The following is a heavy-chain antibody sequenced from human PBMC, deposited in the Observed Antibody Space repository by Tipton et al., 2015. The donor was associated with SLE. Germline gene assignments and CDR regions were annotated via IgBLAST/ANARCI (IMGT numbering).Heavy chain of an antibody. V-gene: IGHV4-61*10. CDR2: IYYSGST. Sequence: TLSLTCTVSGGSISSGSYYWSWIRQPAGKGLEWIGRIYYSGSTNYNPSLKSRVTISVDTSKNQFSLKLSSVTAADTAVYYCARGWWFDPWGQGTLVTVSS. J-gene: IGHJ5*02. CDR1: GGSISSGSYY. D-gene: IGHD6-19*01. CDR3: ARGWWFDP.